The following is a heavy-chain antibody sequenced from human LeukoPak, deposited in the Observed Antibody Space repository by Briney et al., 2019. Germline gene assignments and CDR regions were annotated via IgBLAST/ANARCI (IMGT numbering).Heavy chain of an antibody. CDR3: ARVQDLTGFDP. CDR1: GYTFTGYY. CDR2: INPNSGGT. Sequence: ASVKVSCKASGYTFTGYYIHWVRQAPGQGLEWMGRINPNSGGTNYAERCQGRVTVTRDTSISTASMELSTLRSADTAVYYCARVQDLTGFDPWGQGTLVTVSS. D-gene: IGHD7-27*01. V-gene: IGHV1-2*06. J-gene: IGHJ5*02.